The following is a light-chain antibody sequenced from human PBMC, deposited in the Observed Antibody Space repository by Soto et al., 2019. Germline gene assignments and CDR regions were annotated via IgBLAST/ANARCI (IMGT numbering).Light chain of an antibody. CDR1: GSDVGGYDY. J-gene: IGLJ1*01. CDR2: EVT. V-gene: IGLV2-14*01. Sequence: QSALTQPASVSGSPGQSITISCTGTGSDVGGYDYVSWYQHHPGKAPKVMIYEVTNRPSGVSNRFSGSKSGNTASLTTSGLLAEDEADYYCSSYTSSSTYVFGNGTKVTVL. CDR3: SSYTSSSTYV.